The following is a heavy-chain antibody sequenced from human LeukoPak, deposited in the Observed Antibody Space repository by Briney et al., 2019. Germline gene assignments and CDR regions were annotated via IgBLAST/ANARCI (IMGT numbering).Heavy chain of an antibody. CDR1: GYTFTGYY. CDR3: AKAAAGSQHSYYYYYYLDV. Sequence: ASVKVSCKASGYTFTGYYMHWVRQAPGQGLEWMGWINPNSGGTNYAQKFQGRVTMTRDTSISTAYMELSRLRSDDAAVYYCAKAAAGSQHSYYYYYYLDVWGTGTTVTISS. V-gene: IGHV1-2*02. CDR2: INPNSGGT. J-gene: IGHJ6*03. D-gene: IGHD6-13*01.